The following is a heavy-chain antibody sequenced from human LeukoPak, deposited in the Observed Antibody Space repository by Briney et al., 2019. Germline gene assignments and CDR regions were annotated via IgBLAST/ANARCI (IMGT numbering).Heavy chain of an antibody. V-gene: IGHV3-53*01. CDR1: GFTFSSYA. Sequence: GGSLRLSCAASGFTFSSYAMTWVRQAPGKGLEWVSVMYTGGTTYYADSVKGRFTISRDYSKNTLYLQMNSLRGDDTAVYYCARDAYGDAFDVWGQGTMVTVSS. J-gene: IGHJ3*01. CDR2: MYTGGTT. CDR3: ARDAYGDAFDV. D-gene: IGHD4-17*01.